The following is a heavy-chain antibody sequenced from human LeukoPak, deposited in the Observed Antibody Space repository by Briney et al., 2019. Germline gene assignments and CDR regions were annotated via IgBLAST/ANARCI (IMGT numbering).Heavy chain of an antibody. CDR2: TIPIFGTA. Sequence: ASVKVSCKASGGTFSSYAISWVRQAPGQGLEWMGGTIPIFGTANYAQKFQGRVTITADNSTSTAYMELSSLRSEDTAVYYCAGGRRGYSYGRYYFDYWGQGTLVTVSS. J-gene: IGHJ4*02. CDR3: AGGRRGYSYGRYYFDY. V-gene: IGHV1-69*06. CDR1: GGTFSSYA. D-gene: IGHD5-18*01.